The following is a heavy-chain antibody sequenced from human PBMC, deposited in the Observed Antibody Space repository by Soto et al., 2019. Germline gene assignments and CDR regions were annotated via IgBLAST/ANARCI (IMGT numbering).Heavy chain of an antibody. CDR1: GGAISGYY. D-gene: IGHD3-3*01. CDR2: IYSSGGT. CDR3: ARGQRFSDSFDP. J-gene: IGHJ5*02. V-gene: IGHV4-4*07. Sequence: SETLSLTCTVSGGAISGYYWTWIRQSAGKGLEWIGRIYSSGGTKYNPSLQSRVTMSLDTSKNQFSLRLSSVTAADTAVYYCARGQRFSDSFDPWGQGTLVTVS.